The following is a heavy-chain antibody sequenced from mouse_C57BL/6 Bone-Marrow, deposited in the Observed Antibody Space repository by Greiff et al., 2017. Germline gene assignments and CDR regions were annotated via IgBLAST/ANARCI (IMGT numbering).Heavy chain of an antibody. Sequence: QVTLKVSGPGILQPSQTLSLPCYFSGFSLSTFGMGVGWIRQPSGKGLEWLAHIWWDADKYYNPALKSQLTISKDTSTNQVFLKIVNLDTADTATYYCARMIYYDARDDWGQGTTLTVSS. J-gene: IGHJ2*01. CDR3: ARMIYYDARDD. V-gene: IGHV8-8*01. D-gene: IGHD2-4*01. CDR2: IWWDADK. CDR1: GFSLSTFGMG.